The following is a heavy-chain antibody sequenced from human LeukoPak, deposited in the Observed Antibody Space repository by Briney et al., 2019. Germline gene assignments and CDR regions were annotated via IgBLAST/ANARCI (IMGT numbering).Heavy chain of an antibody. CDR2: IRSKAYGGTT. D-gene: IGHD6-13*01. J-gene: IGHJ5*02. Sequence: GGSLRLSCTASGFTFGDYAMSWFRQAPGKGLEWVGFIRSKAYGGTTEYAASVKGRFTISRDDSKSVAYLQMNSLKTEDTAVYYCTRDIGYSSCRNWFDPWGQGTLVTVSS. CDR3: TRDIGYSSCRNWFDP. CDR1: GFTFGDYA. V-gene: IGHV3-49*03.